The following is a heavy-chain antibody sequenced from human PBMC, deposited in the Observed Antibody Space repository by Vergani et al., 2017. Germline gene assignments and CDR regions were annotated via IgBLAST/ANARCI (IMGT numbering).Heavy chain of an antibody. D-gene: IGHD3-9*01. CDR2: ISGSGGST. CDR1: GFTFSSYA. CDR3: AREFTYYDILTGYSQISSFDY. J-gene: IGHJ4*02. Sequence: EVQLLESGGGLVQPGGSLRLSCAASGFTFSSYAMSWVRQAPGKGLEWVSAISGSGGSTYYADSVKGRFTISRDNSKNTLYLQMTSLRAEDTAVYYCAREFTYYDILTGYSQISSFDYWGQGTLVTVSS. V-gene: IGHV3-23*01.